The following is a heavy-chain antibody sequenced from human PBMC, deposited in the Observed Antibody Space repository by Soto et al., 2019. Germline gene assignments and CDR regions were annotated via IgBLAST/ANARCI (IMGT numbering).Heavy chain of an antibody. CDR3: ARGRGMYNSGRSELDQ. Sequence: QVQLVQSGAEVKTPGSSVRVSCKASGGTFSSYTFNWVRQAPGQGLEWMAGIIPRFGTRNYAPTLQGRVTIIADESTSTAYMELSSLISEDTAVYYCARGRGMYNSGRSELDQWGHGTLVTVSS. CDR1: GGTFSSYT. V-gene: IGHV1-69*01. J-gene: IGHJ4*01. D-gene: IGHD3-22*01. CDR2: IIPRFGTR.